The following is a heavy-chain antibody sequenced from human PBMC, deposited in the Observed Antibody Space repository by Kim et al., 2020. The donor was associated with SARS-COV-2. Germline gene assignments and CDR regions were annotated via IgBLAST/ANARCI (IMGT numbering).Heavy chain of an antibody. Sequence: ASVKVSCKASGYTFTSYYMHWVRQAPGQGLEWMGIINPSGGSTSYAQKFQGRVTMTRDTSTSTVYMELSSLRSEDTAVYYCARDGGYYDILTGYYPDLWGQGTLVTVSS. D-gene: IGHD3-9*01. J-gene: IGHJ4*02. V-gene: IGHV1-46*01. CDR1: GYTFTSYY. CDR3: ARDGGYYDILTGYYPDL. CDR2: INPSGGST.